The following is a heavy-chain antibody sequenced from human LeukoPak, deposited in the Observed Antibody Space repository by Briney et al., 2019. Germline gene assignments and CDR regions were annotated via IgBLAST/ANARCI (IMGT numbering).Heavy chain of an antibody. V-gene: IGHV1-69*05. CDR3: ARGSSGYSSGWIDY. Sequence: SVKVSCKASGGTFSSYAISWVRQAPGQGLEWMGGIIPIFGTADYAQKFQGRVTITTDESTSTAYMELSSLRSEDTAVYYCARGSSGYSSGWIDYWGQGTLVTVSS. CDR2: IIPIFGTA. D-gene: IGHD6-19*01. J-gene: IGHJ4*02. CDR1: GGTFSSYA.